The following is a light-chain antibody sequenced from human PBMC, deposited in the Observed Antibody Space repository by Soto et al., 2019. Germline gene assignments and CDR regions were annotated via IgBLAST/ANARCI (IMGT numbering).Light chain of an antibody. CDR2: DAS. Sequence: DIQMTQSPSTLSASVGDRVTITCRASQSISSWLAWYQQKPGKAPNLLIYDASSLESGVPSRFSGSGSGTEFTLTISSLQPDDFATYYCQQYDRSPFTFGPGAKVDIK. J-gene: IGKJ3*01. V-gene: IGKV1-5*01. CDR1: QSISSW. CDR3: QQYDRSPFT.